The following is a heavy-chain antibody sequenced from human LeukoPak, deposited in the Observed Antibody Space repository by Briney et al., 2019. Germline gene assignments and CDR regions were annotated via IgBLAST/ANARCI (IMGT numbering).Heavy chain of an antibody. CDR1: GFTFNNYA. J-gene: IGHJ4*02. D-gene: IGHD6-13*01. CDR3: AKDALWYSRHTFDY. CDR2: ISGSGGST. V-gene: IGHV3-23*01. Sequence: GGSLRLSCAASGFTFNNYAMSWVRQAPGKGLEWVSAISGSGGSTYYADSVKGRFTISRDNSKNTLYLQMNSLRAEDTAVYYCAKDALWYSRHTFDYWGQGTLVTVSS.